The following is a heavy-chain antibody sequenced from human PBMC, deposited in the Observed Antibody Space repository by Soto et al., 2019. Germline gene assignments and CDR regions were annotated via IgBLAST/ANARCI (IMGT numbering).Heavy chain of an antibody. CDR1: GFTFSSYA. Sequence: PGGSLRLSCAASGFTFSSYAMSWVRQAPGKGLEWVSAISGSGGSTYYADSVKGRFTISRDNSKNTLYLQMNSLRAEDTAVYYCAKDGVERFFAWLLSPIFFDYWGQGPLVTVSS. J-gene: IGHJ4*02. CDR3: AKDGVERFFAWLLSPIFFDY. D-gene: IGHD3-9*01. CDR2: ISGSGGST. V-gene: IGHV3-23*01.